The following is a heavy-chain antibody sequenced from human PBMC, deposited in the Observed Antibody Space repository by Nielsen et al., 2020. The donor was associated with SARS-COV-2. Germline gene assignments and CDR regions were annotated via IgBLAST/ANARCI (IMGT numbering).Heavy chain of an antibody. Sequence: GESLKISCAASGFTFSAYAMIWVRQAAGKGLEWVSAVSGDVAHTTYYADSVKGRFTISRDNSKNSLYLQMNSLRAEDTALYHCARDLTSHFWSDGWFDPWGQGTLVTVSS. CDR2: VSGDVAHTT. D-gene: IGHD3-3*02. CDR1: GFTFSAYA. V-gene: IGHV3-23*01. CDR3: ARDLTSHFWSDGWFDP. J-gene: IGHJ5*02.